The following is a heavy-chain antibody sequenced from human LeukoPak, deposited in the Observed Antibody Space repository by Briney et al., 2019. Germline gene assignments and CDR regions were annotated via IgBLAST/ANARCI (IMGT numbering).Heavy chain of an antibody. CDR3: AKLLGTTQLADY. J-gene: IGHJ4*02. Sequence: GGSLRLSCAASGFTFSRNAMSWVRQAPGKGLEWVSSISDSGRNTFYADSVKGRFTISRDNSKNTLSLQMNSLRAEDTAVYHCAKLLGTTQLADYWGQGTLVTVSS. CDR2: ISDSGRNT. D-gene: IGHD1-26*01. V-gene: IGHV3-23*01. CDR1: GFTFSRNA.